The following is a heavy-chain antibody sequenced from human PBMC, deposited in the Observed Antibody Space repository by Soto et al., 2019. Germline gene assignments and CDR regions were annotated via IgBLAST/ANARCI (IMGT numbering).Heavy chain of an antibody. D-gene: IGHD2-15*01. Sequence: QVQLVQSGADVKKPGSSVKVSCKASGGTFSSYTISWVRQAPGQGLEWMGMIIPILGIANYAQKFQGRVTITADKSTSTAYMELSSLRSEDTAVYYCASGPTPVAILDYWGQGTLVTVSS. V-gene: IGHV1-69*02. CDR1: GGTFSSYT. CDR3: ASGPTPVAILDY. CDR2: IIPILGIA. J-gene: IGHJ4*02.